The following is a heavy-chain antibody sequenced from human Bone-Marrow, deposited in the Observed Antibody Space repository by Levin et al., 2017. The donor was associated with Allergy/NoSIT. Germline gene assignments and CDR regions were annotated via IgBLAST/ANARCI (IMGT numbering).Heavy chain of an antibody. CDR2: ISYDGSNK. D-gene: IGHD6-6*01. V-gene: IGHV3-30*18. CDR1: GFTFSSYG. CDR3: AKGSSFMGVLYYYYGMDV. Sequence: SCAASGFTFSSYGMHWVRQAPGKGLEWVAVISYDGSNKYYADSVKGRFTISRDNSKNTLYLQMNSLRAEDTAVYYCAKGSSFMGVLYYYYGMDVWGQGTTVTVSS. J-gene: IGHJ6*02.